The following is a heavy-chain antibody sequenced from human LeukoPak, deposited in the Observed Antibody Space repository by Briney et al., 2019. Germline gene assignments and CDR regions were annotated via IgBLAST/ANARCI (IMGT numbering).Heavy chain of an antibody. CDR1: GGSISSGGYY. V-gene: IGHV4-31*03. D-gene: IGHD3-10*01. J-gene: IGHJ6*03. Sequence: PTETLSLTCTVSGGSISSGGYYWGWIRQHPGKGLEWIGYIYYSGSTYYNPSLKSRVTISVDTSKNQFSLKLSSVTAADTAVYYCASVRSETDYYYYYMDVWGKGTTVTVSS. CDR3: ASVRSETDYYYYYMDV. CDR2: IYYSGST.